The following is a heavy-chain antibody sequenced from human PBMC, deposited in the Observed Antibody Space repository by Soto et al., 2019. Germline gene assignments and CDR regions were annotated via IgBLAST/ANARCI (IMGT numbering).Heavy chain of an antibody. CDR2: IYYSGST. J-gene: IGHJ3*02. D-gene: IGHD2-15*01. CDR1: GGSISSGGYY. Sequence: SETMSLTCTVSGGSISSGGYYWSWIRQHPGKGLEWIGYIYYSGSTYYNPSLKSRVTISVDTSKNQFSLKLSSVTAADTAVYYCASIYCSGGSCYSLAAFDIWGEGTMVTVSS. CDR3: ASIYCSGGSCYSLAAFDI. V-gene: IGHV4-31*03.